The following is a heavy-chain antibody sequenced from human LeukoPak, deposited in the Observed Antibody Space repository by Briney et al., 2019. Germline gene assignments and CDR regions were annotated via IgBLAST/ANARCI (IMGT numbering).Heavy chain of an antibody. D-gene: IGHD1/OR15-1a*01. J-gene: IGHJ6*03. V-gene: IGHV4-38-2*01. CDR1: GYSISSGYY. CDR3: ARHDHRTWSYYMDV. CDR2: IYHSGST. Sequence: PSETLSLTCAVSGYSISSGYYWGWIRQPPGKGLEWIGSIYHSGSTYYNPSLKSRVTISVDTSRNQFSLKLSSVTAADTAVCYCARHDHRTWSYYMDVWGKGTTVTVSS.